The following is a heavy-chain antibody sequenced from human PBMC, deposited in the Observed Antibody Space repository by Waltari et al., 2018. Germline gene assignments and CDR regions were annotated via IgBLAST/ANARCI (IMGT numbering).Heavy chain of an antibody. D-gene: IGHD2-2*01. CDR2: ISPNRGDT. Sequence: QVQLVQSGAEVKKPGASVKVSCKASGYTFTEYYIHWVRQAPGQGLEWMGWISPNRGDTKFAQRFQGRGTMTRDTSISTAYMELSRLTSDDTAVYYCARGSRYCTSTTCPSSAFDVWGQGTTVTVSS. CDR3: ARGSRYCTSTTCPSSAFDV. V-gene: IGHV1-2*02. CDR1: GYTFTEYY. J-gene: IGHJ6*02.